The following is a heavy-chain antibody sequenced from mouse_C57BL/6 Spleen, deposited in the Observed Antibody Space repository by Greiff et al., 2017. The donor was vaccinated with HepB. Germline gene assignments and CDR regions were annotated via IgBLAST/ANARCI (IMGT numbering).Heavy chain of an antibody. D-gene: IGHD1-1*01. J-gene: IGHJ4*01. V-gene: IGHV1-53*01. CDR2: INPSNGGT. Sequence: QVQLKQPGTELVKPGASVKLSCKASGYTFTSYWMHWVKQRPGQGLEWIGNINPSNGGTNYNEKFKSKATLTVDKSSSTAYMQLSSLTSEDSAVYYCARLDAYYYGSSLYAMDYWGQGTSVTVSS. CDR1: GYTFTSYW. CDR3: ARLDAYYYGSSLYAMDY.